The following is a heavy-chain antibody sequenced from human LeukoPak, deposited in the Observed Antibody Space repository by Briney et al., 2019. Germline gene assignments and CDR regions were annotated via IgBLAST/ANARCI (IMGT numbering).Heavy chain of an antibody. D-gene: IGHD5-18*01. CDR2: IWYDGSNK. J-gene: IGHJ4*02. V-gene: IGHV3-33*06. CDR1: GFTFSSYG. CDR3: AKGSDTAPDY. Sequence: PGGSLRLSCAASGFTFSSYGMHWVRQAPGKRLEWVAVIWYDGSNKYYADSVKGRFTISRDNSKNTLYLQMNSLRAEDTAVYYCAKGSDTAPDYWGQGTLVTVSS.